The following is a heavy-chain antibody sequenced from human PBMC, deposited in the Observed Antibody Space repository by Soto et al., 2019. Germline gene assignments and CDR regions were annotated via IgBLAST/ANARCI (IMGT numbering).Heavy chain of an antibody. V-gene: IGHV4-31*03. Sequence: QVQLQESGPGLVKPSQTLSLTCTVSGGSISSGGYYWSWIRQHPGKGLEWIGYIYYSGSTYYNPSLKSRVTISVDTSKNQFSLKLSSVTAADTAVYYCARGQVGSYTIFVAFDIWGQGTMVTVSS. CDR2: IYYSGST. CDR3: ARGQVGSYTIFVAFDI. J-gene: IGHJ3*02. D-gene: IGHD3-3*01. CDR1: GGSISSGGYY.